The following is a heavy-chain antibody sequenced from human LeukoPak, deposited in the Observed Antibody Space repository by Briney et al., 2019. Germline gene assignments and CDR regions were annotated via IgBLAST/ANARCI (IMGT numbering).Heavy chain of an antibody. CDR2: IIPILGIA. V-gene: IGHV1-69*04. Sequence: SVKVSCKASGGTFSSYAISWVRQAPGQGLEWMGRIIPILGIANYAQKFQGRVTITVDKSTSTAYMELSSLRSEDTAVYYCARIIAGAYDFWSGIVWGQSGMDVWGQGTTVTVSS. D-gene: IGHD3-3*01. CDR3: ARIIAGAYDFWSGIVWGQSGMDV. CDR1: GGTFSSYA. J-gene: IGHJ6*02.